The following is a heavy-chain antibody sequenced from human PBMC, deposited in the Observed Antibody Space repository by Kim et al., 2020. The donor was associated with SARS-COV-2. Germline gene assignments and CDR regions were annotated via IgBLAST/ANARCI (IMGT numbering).Heavy chain of an antibody. CDR1: GGSFSGYY. CDR3: ARCTMVRGVIIRAFDY. D-gene: IGHD3-10*01. Sequence: SETLSLTCAVYGGSFSGYYWSWIRQPPGKGLEWIGEINHSGSTNYNPSLKSRVTISVDTSKNQFSLKLSSVTAADTAVYYCARCTMVRGVIIRAFDYWGQGTLVTVSS. V-gene: IGHV4-34*01. J-gene: IGHJ4*02. CDR2: INHSGST.